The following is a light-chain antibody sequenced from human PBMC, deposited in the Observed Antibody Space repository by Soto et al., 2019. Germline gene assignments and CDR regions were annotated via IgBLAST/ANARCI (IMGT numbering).Light chain of an antibody. J-gene: IGKJ1*01. CDR1: QSLVYSDGRTY. CDR2: DVS. V-gene: IGKV2D-29*01. CDR3: MQTVKFPWT. Sequence: EIVLTQTPLSLSVTPGQAASISCKSTQSLVYSDGRTYFYWYLQKPGQPPQILIYDVSNRFSGVPDRFSGSASGTDFALKITRVEAEEIGIYYCMQTVKFPWTFGQGTKVEIK.